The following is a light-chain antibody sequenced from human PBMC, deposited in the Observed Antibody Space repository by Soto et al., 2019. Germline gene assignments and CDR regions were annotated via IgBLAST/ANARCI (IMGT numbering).Light chain of an antibody. V-gene: IGKV3-15*01. CDR3: QQYNNWPLT. CDR2: GAS. Sequence: EIVMTQSRATLSVSARERATLSCRASQSVSSNLAWYQQKPCQAPRLLIYGASTRATGIPARFSGSGSGTEFTLTISSLQSEDFAVYYCQQYNNWPLTFGGGTKVEIK. CDR1: QSVSSN. J-gene: IGKJ4*01.